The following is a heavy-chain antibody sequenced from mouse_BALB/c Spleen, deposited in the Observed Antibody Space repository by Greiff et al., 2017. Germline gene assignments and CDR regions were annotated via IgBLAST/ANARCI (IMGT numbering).Heavy chain of an antibody. Sequence: QVQLQQPGAELVRPGASVKLSCKASGYTFTSYWINWVKQRPGQGLEWIGNIYPSDSYTNYNQKFKDKATLTVDKSSSTAYMQLSSPTSEDSAVYYCTRGMGNFDYWAQGTTLTVSS. D-gene: IGHD2-3*01. J-gene: IGHJ2*01. V-gene: IGHV1-69*02. CDR3: TRGMGNFDY. CDR2: IYPSDSYT. CDR1: GYTFTSYW.